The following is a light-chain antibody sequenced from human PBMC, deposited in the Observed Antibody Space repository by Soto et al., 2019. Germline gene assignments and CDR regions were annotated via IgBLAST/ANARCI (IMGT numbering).Light chain of an antibody. V-gene: IGKV3-15*01. CDR1: QSVSSN. CDR3: QQYNDGLYT. J-gene: IGKJ2*01. Sequence: EIVMTQSPASQSVSPGERVTLSCMGSQSVSSNLAWYQQQPGQTPRLLIYDASTRVFGIPARFSGSGSGTEFTLTISSLQSEDFAVYYCQQYNDGLYTFGQGTKVDIK. CDR2: DAS.